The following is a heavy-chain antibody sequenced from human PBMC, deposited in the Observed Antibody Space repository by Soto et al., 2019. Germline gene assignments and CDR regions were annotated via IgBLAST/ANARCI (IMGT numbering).Heavy chain of an antibody. CDR1: GFSLSTRGVG. V-gene: IGHV2-5*02. Sequence: QVTLKESGPTLVKPTQTLTLTCTFSGFSLSTRGVGVGWIRQPPGKALEWLALIYWDDDKRYSPSLKSRLTITKDPSKNQVVLTMTNMDPVDTATYYCVLYCSDGTCHLEYFQHWGQGTLVTVSS. J-gene: IGHJ1*01. D-gene: IGHD2-15*01. CDR2: IYWDDDK. CDR3: VLYCSDGTCHLEYFQH.